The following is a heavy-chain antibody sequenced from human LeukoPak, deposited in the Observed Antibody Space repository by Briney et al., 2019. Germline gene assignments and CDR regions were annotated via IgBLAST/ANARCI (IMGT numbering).Heavy chain of an antibody. J-gene: IGHJ4*02. CDR2: INSDGSST. D-gene: IGHD1-26*01. CDR1: GFTFSSSW. V-gene: IGHV3-74*01. CDR3: ARDVQWELPDY. Sequence: GGSLRLSCAASGFTFSSSWMHWVRQAPGKGLVWVSRINSDGSSTSYADSVKGRFTISRDNAKNSLYLQMNSLRAEDTAVYYCARDVQWELPDYWGQGTLVTVSS.